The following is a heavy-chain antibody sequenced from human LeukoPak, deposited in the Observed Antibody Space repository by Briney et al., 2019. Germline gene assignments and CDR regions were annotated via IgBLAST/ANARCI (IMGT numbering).Heavy chain of an antibody. D-gene: IGHD3-16*02. J-gene: IGHJ6*02. CDR2: IFGGGAT. V-gene: IGHV3-53*01. CDR3: ARLSAAMDV. Sequence: PGGSLTLSCAASGFTVSSNHMGWVRQAPGKGLEWVSVIFGGGATSYADSVKGRFTISRDNAKNSLYLQMNSLRAEDTAVYYCARLSAAMDVWGQGTTVTVSS. CDR1: GFTVSSNH.